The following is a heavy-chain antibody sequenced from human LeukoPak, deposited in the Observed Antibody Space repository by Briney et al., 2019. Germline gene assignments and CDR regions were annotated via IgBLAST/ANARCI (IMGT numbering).Heavy chain of an antibody. CDR1: GGTFSSYA. CDR2: IIPIFGTA. D-gene: IGHD3-10*01. J-gene: IGHJ4*02. V-gene: IGHV1-69*13. CDR3: ARDKDLGEDY. Sequence: SVKVSCKASGGTFSSYAISWVRQAPGQGLEWMGGIIPIFGTANYAQKFQGRVTITADESTSTAYMELRSLRSDDTAVYYCARDKDLGEDYWGQGTLVTVSS.